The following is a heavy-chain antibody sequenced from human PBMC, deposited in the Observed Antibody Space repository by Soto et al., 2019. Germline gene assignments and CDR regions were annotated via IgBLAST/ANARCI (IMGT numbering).Heavy chain of an antibody. Sequence: GGSLRLSCAASGFTFSNYWMSWVRQAPGKGLEWVANIKQDGSEKYYVDSVKGRFTISRDNAKNSLYLQMNSLRAEDTAVYYCARDDSGSYYFPDYYGMDVWGQGTTVTGS. V-gene: IGHV3-7*03. CDR3: ARDDSGSYYFPDYYGMDV. CDR1: GFTFSNYW. CDR2: IKQDGSEK. J-gene: IGHJ6*02. D-gene: IGHD1-26*01.